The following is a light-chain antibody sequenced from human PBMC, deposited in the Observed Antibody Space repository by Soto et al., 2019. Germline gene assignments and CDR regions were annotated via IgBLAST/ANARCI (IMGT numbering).Light chain of an antibody. Sequence: SVFAQASGTPSLSPGERDTPSYRASQSVNRYLVWYQQKPGQAPRLLMYDASKRATGIPARFSGSGSGTDFTLTISSLEPEDFAVYYCQQRDIWPWTFGQGIKVDI. CDR1: QSVNRY. CDR2: DAS. V-gene: IGKV3-11*01. CDR3: QQRDIWPWT. J-gene: IGKJ1*01.